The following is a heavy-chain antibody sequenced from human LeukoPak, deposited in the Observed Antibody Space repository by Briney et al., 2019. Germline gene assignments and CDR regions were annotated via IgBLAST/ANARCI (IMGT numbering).Heavy chain of an antibody. J-gene: IGHJ4*02. CDR3: ANDFDY. Sequence: GGSLRLSCAASGFTFSSYAMSWVRQAPGKGLEWVSAISSSGHSTYYTDSVKGRFTISRDNSRNTLYLQMNSLRDEDTAVYYSANDFDYWGQGTLVTVSS. CDR1: GFTFSSYA. V-gene: IGHV3-23*01. CDR2: ISSSGHST.